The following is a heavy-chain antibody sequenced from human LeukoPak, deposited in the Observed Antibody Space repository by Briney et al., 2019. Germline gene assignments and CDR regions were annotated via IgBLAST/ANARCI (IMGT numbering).Heavy chain of an antibody. Sequence: GGSLRLSCTMSGFRSSNYGLYWVRQAPDKGLEWVAFTRPDKDDKYYSDSVRGRFTISRDNPKNTLYLQMNSLRAEDTALYFCAKGVSEWGNLGNWGQGTLVTVSS. J-gene: IGHJ4*02. V-gene: IGHV3-30*02. D-gene: IGHD7-27*01. CDR2: TRPDKDDK. CDR1: GFRSSNYG. CDR3: AKGVSEWGNLGN.